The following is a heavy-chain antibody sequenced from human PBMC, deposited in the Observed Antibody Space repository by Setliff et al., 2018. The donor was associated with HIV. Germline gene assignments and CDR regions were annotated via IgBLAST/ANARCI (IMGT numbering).Heavy chain of an antibody. J-gene: IGHJ4*02. CDR3: AREPAGSGSGSFGF. V-gene: IGHV1-3*04. CDR1: GYIFTMYT. Sequence: ASVKVSCKASGYIFTMYTMYWVRQAPGQRLEWMGRINTVNGNTKYSQNFQGRVTVTRDTSANTANMELSSLRSEDTAVYYCAREPAGSGSGSFGFWGQGTLVTVSS. CDR2: INTVNGNT. D-gene: IGHD3-10*01.